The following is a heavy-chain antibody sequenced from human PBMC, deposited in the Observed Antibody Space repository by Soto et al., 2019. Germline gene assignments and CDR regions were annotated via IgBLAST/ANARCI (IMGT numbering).Heavy chain of an antibody. D-gene: IGHD3-16*01. CDR2: IWYDGSNK. CDR1: GFTFSSYG. J-gene: IGHJ6*02. Sequence: QVQLVESGGGVVQPGRSLRLSCAASGFTFSSYGMHWVRQAPGKGLEWVAVIWYDGSNKYYADSVKGRFTISRDNSKNTLYLQMNSLRAEDTAVYYCAREGGVPNGMDVWGQGPTVTVSS. V-gene: IGHV3-33*01. CDR3: AREGGVPNGMDV.